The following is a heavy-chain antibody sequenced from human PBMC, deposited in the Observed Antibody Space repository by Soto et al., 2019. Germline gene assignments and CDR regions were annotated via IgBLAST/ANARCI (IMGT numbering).Heavy chain of an antibody. CDR3: ATLTYDTLTGYYVFDN. CDR2: IFHSGAS. D-gene: IGHD3-9*01. J-gene: IGHJ4*02. Sequence: SETLSLTGTVCGSSLKRTNYYWSWIRQAPGSGLEWIGYIFHSGASYDSPSLQRRVSMSLDMAKSQFSLQLSSVTAADTAVYYCATLTYDTLTGYYVFDNWGQGALVTVSS. V-gene: IGHV4-30-4*01. CDR1: GSSLKRTNYY.